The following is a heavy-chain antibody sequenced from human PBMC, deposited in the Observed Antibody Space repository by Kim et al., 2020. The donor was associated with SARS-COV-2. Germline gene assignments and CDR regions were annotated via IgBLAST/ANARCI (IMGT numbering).Heavy chain of an antibody. D-gene: IGHD2-2*01. CDR3: ARADCSSTICYGQNGMDV. CDR1: GGTFSSYA. V-gene: IGHV1-69*04. Sequence: SVKVSCKDSGGTFSSYAISWVRQAPGQGLEWMGRIIPILGLANYVQKLQGRVTITADKSTSTAYMELSSLRSEDTAVYYCARADCSSTICYGQNGMDV. J-gene: IGHJ6*01. CDR2: IIPILGLA.